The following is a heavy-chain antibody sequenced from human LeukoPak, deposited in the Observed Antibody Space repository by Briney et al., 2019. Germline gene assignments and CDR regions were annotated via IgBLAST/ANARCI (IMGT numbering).Heavy chain of an antibody. Sequence: PGGSLRLSCAASGFTFSSYAMSWVRQAPGKGLEWVSTITTRSGSTYYADSVKGRFTISRDNSKNTLYLQMNSLRAEDTAVSYCAKEVSWRVAGTMGLDYWGQGTLVTVSS. J-gene: IGHJ4*02. V-gene: IGHV3-23*01. CDR2: ITTRSGST. CDR3: AKEVSWRVAGTMGLDY. D-gene: IGHD6-19*01. CDR1: GFTFSSYA.